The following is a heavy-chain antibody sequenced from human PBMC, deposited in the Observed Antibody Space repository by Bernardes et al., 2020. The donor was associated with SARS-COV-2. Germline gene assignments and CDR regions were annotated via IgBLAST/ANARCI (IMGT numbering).Heavy chain of an antibody. CDR1: GFTFSSYG. CDR2: ISYDGSNK. Sequence: GGSLRLSRAASGFTFSSYGMHWVRQAPGKGLEWVAVISYDGSNKYYADSVKGRFTISRDNSKNTLYLQMNSLRAEDTAVYYCAKDADEVDSYGLFDYWGQGTLVTVSS. J-gene: IGHJ4*02. CDR3: AKDADEVDSYGLFDY. D-gene: IGHD5-18*01. V-gene: IGHV3-30*18.